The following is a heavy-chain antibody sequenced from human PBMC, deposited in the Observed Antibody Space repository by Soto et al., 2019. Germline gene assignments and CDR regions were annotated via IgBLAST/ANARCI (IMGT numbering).Heavy chain of an antibody. J-gene: IGHJ6*03. D-gene: IGHD3-9*01. V-gene: IGHV3-23*01. CDR2: ISGSGGST. CDR1: GFTFSSYA. CDR3: SRVSRLFDWLFYYYYYMDV. Sequence: PGGSLRLSCAASGFTFSSYAMSWVRQAPGKGLEWVSAISGSGGSTYYADSVKGRFTISRDNSKNTLYLQMNSLRAEDTAVYYCSRVSRLFDWLFYYYYYMDVWGKGTKVTVS.